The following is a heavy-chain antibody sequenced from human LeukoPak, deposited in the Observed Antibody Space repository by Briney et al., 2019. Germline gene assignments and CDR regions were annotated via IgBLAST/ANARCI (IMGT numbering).Heavy chain of an antibody. CDR3: ARTYYYDSSGYSLGY. V-gene: IGHV4-34*01. J-gene: IGHJ4*02. CDR1: GDSVSNGNYY. Sequence: PSETLSLTCIVSGDSVSNGNYYWSWIRQPPGKGLEWIGEINHSGSTNYNPSLKSRVTISVDTSKNQFSLKLSSVTAADTAVYYCARTYYYDSSGYSLGYWGQGTLVTVSS. CDR2: INHSGST. D-gene: IGHD3-22*01.